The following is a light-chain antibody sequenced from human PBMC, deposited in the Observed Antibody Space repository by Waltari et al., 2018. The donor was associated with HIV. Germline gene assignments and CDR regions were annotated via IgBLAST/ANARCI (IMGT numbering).Light chain of an antibody. CDR3: SSYAGSNNFV. J-gene: IGLJ1*01. CDR1: SRDVGGFNS. V-gene: IGLV2-8*01. CDR2: EVS. Sequence: QSALTQAPSASGSPGQSATISCTGTSRDVGGFNSVSCEQQHPGKSPKLMIYEVSKRPSGVPDRFSGSKAGNTASLTVSGLQAEDEADYYCSSYAGSNNFVFGTGTKVTVL.